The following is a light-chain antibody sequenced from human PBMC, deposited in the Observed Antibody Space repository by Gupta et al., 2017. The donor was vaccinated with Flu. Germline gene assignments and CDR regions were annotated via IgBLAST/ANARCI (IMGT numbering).Light chain of an antibody. Sequence: GDNLRNSYASWYQQKPRQAPVPVIYAKDIQPSGIPDRFSGSSSGNTASLTIAWAQAEDEDDYYCNSRDSTDNHQAVFGGGTKLTVL. CDR3: NSRDSTDNHQAV. CDR1: NLRNSY. V-gene: IGLV3-19*01. CDR2: AKD. J-gene: IGLJ2*01.